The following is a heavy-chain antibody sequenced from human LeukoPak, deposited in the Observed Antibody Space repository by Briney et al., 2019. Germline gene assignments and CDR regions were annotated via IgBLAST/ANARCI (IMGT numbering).Heavy chain of an antibody. Sequence: TLSLTCTVSGGSISSSSYYWGWIRQPPGKGLEWIGYIYYSGNTFHYNPSLKSRVNISVDTSKNQFSLRLSSVTAVDTAVYYCASTNCSSAGCYGANWFDPWGQGTLVAVSS. CDR1: GGSISSSSYY. D-gene: IGHD2-2*01. CDR2: IYYSGNT. J-gene: IGHJ5*02. CDR3: ASTNCSSAGCYGANWFDP. V-gene: IGHV4-30-4*08.